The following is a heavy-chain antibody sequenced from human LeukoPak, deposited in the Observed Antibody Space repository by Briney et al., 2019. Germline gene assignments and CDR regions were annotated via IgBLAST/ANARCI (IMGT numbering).Heavy chain of an antibody. J-gene: IGHJ4*02. CDR2: SNSDTT. Sequence: PGRSLRLSCVASGFTVSSNYMSWVRRPPGKGLEWVSLSNSDTTYHAESVKGRFTISRDNSQNTFYLQMNSLRAEDTAVYYCAGRLRDAAAFDYWGQGTLVTVSS. V-gene: IGHV3-53*03. D-gene: IGHD4-17*01. CDR1: GFTVSSNY. CDR3: AGRLRDAAAFDY.